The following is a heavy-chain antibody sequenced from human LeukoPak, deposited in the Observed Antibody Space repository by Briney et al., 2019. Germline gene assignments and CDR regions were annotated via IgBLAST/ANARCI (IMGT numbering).Heavy chain of an antibody. D-gene: IGHD4/OR15-4a*01. CDR3: VKESGFMVAPNSAFDI. CDR1: GFTFNSYP. J-gene: IGHJ3*02. Sequence: PGGSLRLSCSASGFTFNSYPVHWVRQAPGKGLEYVSGISRNGGSTYYADSVKGRFTISRDNSENTLYLQMSSLRAEDTAGYYCVKESGFMVAPNSAFDIWGQGTMVTVSS. V-gene: IGHV3-64D*06. CDR2: ISRNGGST.